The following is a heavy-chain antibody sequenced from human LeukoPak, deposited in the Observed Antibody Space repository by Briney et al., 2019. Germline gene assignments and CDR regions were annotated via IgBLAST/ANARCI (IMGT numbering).Heavy chain of an antibody. CDR1: GFTFSSYA. Sequence: GGSLRLSCAASGFTFSSYAMSWVRLAPGKGLEWVSAISGSGGSTYYADSVKGRFTISRDNSKNTLYLQMNSLRAEDTAVYYCARTLTDYYGMDVWGQGTTVTVSS. V-gene: IGHV3-23*01. J-gene: IGHJ6*02. CDR2: ISGSGGST. D-gene: IGHD1-14*01. CDR3: ARTLTDYYGMDV.